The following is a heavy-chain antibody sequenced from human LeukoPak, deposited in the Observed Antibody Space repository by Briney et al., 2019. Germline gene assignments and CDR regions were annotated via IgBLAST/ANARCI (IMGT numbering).Heavy chain of an antibody. Sequence: GGSLRLSCAASGFTFSSYRMNWVRQAPGKGLEWVSSIDGTSTNIYYADSVKGRFTISRDNAKNSVYLQMNSLRAEDTAVYFCARDNPSMIAALHYWGQGTLVTVSS. D-gene: IGHD6-6*01. CDR2: IDGTSTNI. CDR3: ARDNPSMIAALHY. CDR1: GFTFSSYR. V-gene: IGHV3-21*01. J-gene: IGHJ4*02.